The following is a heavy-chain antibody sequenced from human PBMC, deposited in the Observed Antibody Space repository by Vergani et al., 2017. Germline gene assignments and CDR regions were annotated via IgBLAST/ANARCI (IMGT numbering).Heavy chain of an antibody. CDR3: ARTNRLGASWYFDL. Sequence: EVQLVESGGGLVKPGGSLRLSCAASGFTFSSYDMHWVRQATGKGLEWVSAIGTAGDTYYPGSVKGRFTISRENAKNALYLQMNSLRAGDTAVYYCARTNRLGASWYFDLWGRGTLVTVSS. CDR1: GFTFSSYD. V-gene: IGHV3-13*04. J-gene: IGHJ2*01. CDR2: IGTAGDT.